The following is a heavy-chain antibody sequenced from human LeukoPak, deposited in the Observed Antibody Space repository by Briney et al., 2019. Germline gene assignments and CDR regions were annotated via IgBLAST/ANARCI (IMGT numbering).Heavy chain of an antibody. J-gene: IGHJ4*02. V-gene: IGHV3-23*01. Sequence: GGTLRLSCAASGFTFSSYGMSWVRQAPGKGLEWVSAISGSGGSTYYADSVKGRFTISRDNSKNTLYLQMNSLRAEDTAVYYCAVIVGAFDYWGQGTLVTVSS. CDR2: ISGSGGST. D-gene: IGHD1-26*01. CDR3: AVIVGAFDY. CDR1: GFTFSSYG.